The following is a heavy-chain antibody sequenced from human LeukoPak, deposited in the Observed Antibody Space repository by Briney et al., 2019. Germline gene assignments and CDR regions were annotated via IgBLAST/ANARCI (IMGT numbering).Heavy chain of an antibody. J-gene: IGHJ4*02. CDR1: GGSISSYY. CDR2: IYTSGST. CDR3: ARGHYVWGSYRWYYFDY. D-gene: IGHD3-16*02. Sequence: SETLSLTCTVSGGSISSYYWSWVRQPAGKGLEWIGRIYTSGSTNYNPSLKSRVTMSVDTSKNQFSLKLSSVTAADTAVYYCARGHYVWGSYRWYYFDYWGQGTLVTVSS. V-gene: IGHV4-4*07.